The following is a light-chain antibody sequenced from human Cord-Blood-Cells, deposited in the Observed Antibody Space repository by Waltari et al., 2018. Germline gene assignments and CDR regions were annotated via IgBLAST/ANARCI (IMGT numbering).Light chain of an antibody. Sequence: EIVMTQSPATLSVSPGERATLSCRASQSVSSNLAWYQQKPGQDPRLLIYGAPTRATGIPARFSGSGSGPEFTLTISSLQSEDWAVYYCQQYNNWPRGTFGQGTKLEIK. CDR1: QSVSSN. V-gene: IGKV3-15*01. CDR3: QQYNNWPRGT. J-gene: IGKJ2*02. CDR2: GAP.